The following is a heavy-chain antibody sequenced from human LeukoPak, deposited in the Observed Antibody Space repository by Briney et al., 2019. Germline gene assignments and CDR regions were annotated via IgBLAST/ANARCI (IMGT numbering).Heavy chain of an antibody. Sequence: GGSLRLSCAASGFTFSSYSMNWVRQAPGKGLEGVSYISSSSSTIYYADSVKGRFTISRDNAKNSLYLQMNSLRAEDTAVYYCARGMATIGGRAGGDAFDIWGQGTMVTVSS. V-gene: IGHV3-48*01. CDR1: GFTFSSYS. D-gene: IGHD5-24*01. J-gene: IGHJ3*02. CDR3: ARGMATIGGRAGGDAFDI. CDR2: ISSSSSTI.